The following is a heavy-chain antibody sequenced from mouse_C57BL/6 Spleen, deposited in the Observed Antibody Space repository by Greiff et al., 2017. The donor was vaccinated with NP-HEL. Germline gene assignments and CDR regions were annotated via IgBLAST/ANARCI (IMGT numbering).Heavy chain of an antibody. Sequence: VKLVESGAELVKPGASVKMSCKASGYTFTTYPIEWMKQNHGKSLEWIGNFHPYNDDTKYNEKFKGKATLTVEKSSSTVYLELSRLTSDDSAVYYCARRKLGRRDYFDYWGKGTTLTVSS. CDR2: FHPYNDDT. CDR1: GYTFTTYP. J-gene: IGHJ2*01. CDR3: ARRKLGRRDYFDY. V-gene: IGHV1-47*01. D-gene: IGHD4-1*01.